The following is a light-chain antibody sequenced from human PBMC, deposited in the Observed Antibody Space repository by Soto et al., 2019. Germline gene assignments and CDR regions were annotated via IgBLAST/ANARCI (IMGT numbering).Light chain of an antibody. V-gene: IGLV2-23*01. J-gene: IGLJ3*02. CDR3: CAYAGSSAWL. CDR2: EGS. CDR1: SSDVGTYNL. Sequence: QSAPTQPASVSGSPGQSITISCTGTSSDVGTYNLVSWYQKDPGKAPKLIIYEGSRRPSGGSNRFSGSKSGNTASLTISGLQAEDEADYYCCAYAGSSAWLFGGGTKLTVL.